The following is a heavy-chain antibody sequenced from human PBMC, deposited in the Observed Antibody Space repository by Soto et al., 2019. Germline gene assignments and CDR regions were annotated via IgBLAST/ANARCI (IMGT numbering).Heavy chain of an antibody. V-gene: IGHV3-7*03. J-gene: IGHJ6*02. CDR3: ARGRGYYYGMDV. CDR1: GFSFSTFS. Sequence: GSLSLSCVASGFSFSTFSMAWVRQAPGKGLEWVAKIKEDGSEKYYVDSLKGRFTVSRDNAKNSLFLQINSLKVEDTAVYYCARGRGYYYGMDVWGPGTSVTVSS. D-gene: IGHD1-26*01. CDR2: IKEDGSEK.